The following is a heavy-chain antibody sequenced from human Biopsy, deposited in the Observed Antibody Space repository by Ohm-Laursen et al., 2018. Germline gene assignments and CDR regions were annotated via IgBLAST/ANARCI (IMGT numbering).Heavy chain of an antibody. D-gene: IGHD1-1*01. CDR1: GYTLTELS. J-gene: IGHJ4*02. CDR2: FAPENGKT. V-gene: IGHV1-24*01. Sequence: ASVKVSCKVSGYTLTELSMHWVRRAPGKGLEWMGGFAPENGKTVYAQNFQARVSMTEDASTDTAYMELRSLRSEDTAVYYCAADINVWNVNYWGQGTQVTVSS. CDR3: AADINVWNVNY.